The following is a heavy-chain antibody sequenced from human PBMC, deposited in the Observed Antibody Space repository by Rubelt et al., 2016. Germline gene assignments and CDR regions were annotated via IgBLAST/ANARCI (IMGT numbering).Heavy chain of an antibody. D-gene: IGHD3-16*02. CDR2: ISAYNGNT. J-gene: IGHJ5*02. V-gene: IGHV1-18*01. CDR3: ARVMITFGGVIEVGWFDP. Sequence: QVQLVQSGAEVKKPGASVKVSCKASGYTFTSYGISWVRQAPGQGLEWMGWISAYNGNTNYAQKRQGRVTSTTDPSTSTAYMGLRSLRSDDTAVYYCARVMITFGGVIEVGWFDPWGQGTLVTVSS. CDR1: GYTFTSYG.